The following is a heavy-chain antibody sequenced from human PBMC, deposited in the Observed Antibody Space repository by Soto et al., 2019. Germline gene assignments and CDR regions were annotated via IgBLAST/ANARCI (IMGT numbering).Heavy chain of an antibody. D-gene: IGHD3-22*01. CDR1: GFSFSSYA. Sequence: GGSLRLSCPASGFSFSSYAMNWVRQAPGKGLDWVSAISGSGVKTNYADSVKGRFTISRDNSKNTLYLQMNSLRAEDTAVYYCAKDKYYDSSGSIDYWGQGTLVTVSS. V-gene: IGHV3-23*01. CDR3: AKDKYYDSSGSIDY. CDR2: ISGSGVKT. J-gene: IGHJ4*02.